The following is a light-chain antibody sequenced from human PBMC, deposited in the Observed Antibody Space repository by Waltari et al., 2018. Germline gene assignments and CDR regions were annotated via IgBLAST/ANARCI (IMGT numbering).Light chain of an antibody. Sequence: QSVLTQPPSASATPGQRVTISCSGSSFHTGTKPLNWYRQFPGPAPKLLIYNNDQRPPGVPDRFSGSKSGTSASLAISGLQSEHEADYYCAAWDDSLNGPVFGGGTKLTVL. CDR3: AAWDDSLNGPV. J-gene: IGLJ3*02. CDR1: SFHTGTKP. CDR2: NND. V-gene: IGLV1-44*01.